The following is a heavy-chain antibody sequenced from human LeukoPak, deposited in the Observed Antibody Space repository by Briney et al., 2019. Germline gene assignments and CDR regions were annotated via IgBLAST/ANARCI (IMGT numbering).Heavy chain of an antibody. J-gene: IGHJ6*02. CDR3: ARVPSRMLYGMDV. CDR2: IYYSGSA. Sequence: SETLSLTCAVSGDSISSGDYYWNWIRQPPGKGLEWIGYIYYSGSAYYNPSLKSRVTMSVDTSKNQFSLKLSSVTAADTAVYYCARVPSRMLYGMDVWGQGTTVTVSS. V-gene: IGHV4-30-4*01. D-gene: IGHD2-8*01. CDR1: GDSISSGDYY.